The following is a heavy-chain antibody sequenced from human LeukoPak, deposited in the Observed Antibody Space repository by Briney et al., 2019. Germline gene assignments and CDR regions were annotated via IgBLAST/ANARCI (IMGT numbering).Heavy chain of an antibody. D-gene: IGHD6-13*01. J-gene: IGHJ6*03. CDR3: VRDPSYGSSWYYYMDV. CDR1: EFTFVRYA. CDR2: ISSSSFKI. V-gene: IGHV3-48*04. Sequence: LPGGSLRLSCAASEFTFVRYAMNWVRQAPGKGLEWVSYISSSSFKIGYADSVKGRFTISRDDSKNSLYLQMDSLRVEDTAVYYCVRDPSYGSSWYYYMDVWGKGTTVTVSS.